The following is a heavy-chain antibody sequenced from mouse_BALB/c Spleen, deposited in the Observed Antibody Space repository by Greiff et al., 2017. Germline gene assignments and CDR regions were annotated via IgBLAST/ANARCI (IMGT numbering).Heavy chain of an antibody. Sequence: QVQLQQSGAELARPGASVKLSCKASGYTFTSYWMQWVKQRPGQGLEWIGAIYPGDGDTRYTQKFKGQATLTADKSSSTAYMQLSSLASEDSAVYYCARPPLYGNSDAMDYWGQGTAVTVSS. CDR1: GYTFTSYW. D-gene: IGHD1-1*01. CDR2: IYPGDGDT. V-gene: IGHV1-87*01. J-gene: IGHJ4*01. CDR3: ARPPLYGNSDAMDY.